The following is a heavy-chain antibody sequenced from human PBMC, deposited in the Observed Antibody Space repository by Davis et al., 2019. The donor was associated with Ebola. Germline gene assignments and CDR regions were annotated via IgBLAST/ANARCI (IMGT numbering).Heavy chain of an antibody. Sequence: GESLKISCAASGFTFSGSAIHWVRQASGKGLEWLGRLRSKANNYATTYAASLKGRFSISRDESRNMTYLQMNNLKIDDTAVYYCTRVAVAWFDSWGQGTLVTVSS. J-gene: IGHJ5*01. CDR2: LRSKANNYAT. V-gene: IGHV3-73*01. CDR3: TRVAVAWFDS. CDR1: GFTFSGSA. D-gene: IGHD5-12*01.